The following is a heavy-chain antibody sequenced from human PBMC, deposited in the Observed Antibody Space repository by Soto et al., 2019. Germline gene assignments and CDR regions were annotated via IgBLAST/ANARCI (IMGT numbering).Heavy chain of an antibody. CDR3: ARAPLKPPFVRYNWFDP. CDR1: GGTFSSYA. V-gene: IGHV1-69*12. D-gene: IGHD3-16*01. Sequence: QVQLVQSGAEVKKPGSSVKVSCKASGGTFSSYAISWVRQAPGQGLEWMGGIIPIFGTANYAQKFQGRVTITADESTSTAYRDRSSLRSEDTAVYYCARAPLKPPFVRYNWFDPWGQGTLVTVSS. CDR2: IIPIFGTA. J-gene: IGHJ5*02.